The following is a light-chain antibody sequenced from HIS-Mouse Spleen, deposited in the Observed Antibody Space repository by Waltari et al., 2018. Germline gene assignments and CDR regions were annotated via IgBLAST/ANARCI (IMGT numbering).Light chain of an antibody. V-gene: IGLV2-11*01. CDR1: SSDVGGYNY. CDR2: DVS. CDR3: CSYAGSYTSWV. Sequence: QSALTQPRSVSGSPGQSVTISCTGTSSDVGGYNYVSWYQQHPGKAPKRMIYDVSKRPSGVPDPCSGSKSGNTASLTIYGLQAEDEADYYCCSYAGSYTSWVFGGGTKLSVL. J-gene: IGLJ3*02.